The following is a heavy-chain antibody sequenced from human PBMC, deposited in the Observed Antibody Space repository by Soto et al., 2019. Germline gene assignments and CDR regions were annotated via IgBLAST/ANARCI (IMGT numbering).Heavy chain of an antibody. CDR2: ISGSGGST. CDR1: GFTFSSYA. V-gene: IGHV3-23*01. CDR3: AKFVKRYQKLGYYYYMDV. J-gene: IGHJ6*03. D-gene: IGHD7-27*01. Sequence: EVQLLESGGGLVQPGGSLRLSCAASGFTFSSYAMSWVRQAPGKGLEWVSAISGSGGSTYYADSVKGRFTISRDNSKNTLYLQMNRLRDEDTAVYYCAKFVKRYQKLGYYYYMDVWGKGTTVTVSS.